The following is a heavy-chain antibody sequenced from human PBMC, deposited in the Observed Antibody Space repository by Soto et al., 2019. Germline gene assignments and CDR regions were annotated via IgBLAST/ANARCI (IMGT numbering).Heavy chain of an antibody. CDR2: ISGNGEST. D-gene: IGHD3-22*01. V-gene: IGHV3-23*01. CDR1: GFTFSSYT. Sequence: PGGSLRLSCAASGFTFSSYTMTWVRQAPGKEPEWVSSISGNGESTKYADSVKGRFTISRDNSKNTLYLQINSLRAEDTAVYYYARSRIVMIVVVVPYLFDSWGQGALVTVSS. CDR3: ARSRIVMIVVVVPYLFDS. J-gene: IGHJ4*02.